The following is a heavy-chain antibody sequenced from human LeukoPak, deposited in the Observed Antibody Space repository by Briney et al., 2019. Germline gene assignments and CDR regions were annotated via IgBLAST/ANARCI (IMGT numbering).Heavy chain of an antibody. V-gene: IGHV3-33*01. CDR1: GFSFSSYG. Sequence: GGTLTLSCAASGFSFSSYGMHWVRQAPGTGLEWVALIWYDGSNKYYAESVRGRFTISRDNSKNTLYLQMTSLRAEDTAVYYCARVPGYYDSSGYYFIDYWGQGTLVTVSS. D-gene: IGHD3-22*01. CDR3: ARVPGYYDSSGYYFIDY. CDR2: IWYDGSNK. J-gene: IGHJ4*02.